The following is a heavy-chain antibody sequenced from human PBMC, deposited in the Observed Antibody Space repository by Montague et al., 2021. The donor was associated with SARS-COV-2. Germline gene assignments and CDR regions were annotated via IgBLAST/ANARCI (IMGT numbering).Heavy chain of an antibody. CDR1: GFTFSSYE. J-gene: IGHJ4*02. D-gene: IGHD3-22*01. CDR3: ARVSVGGYYDSSGYPSDGYFDY. CDR2: ISSSGSTI. V-gene: IGHV3-48*03. Sequence: SLRLSCSASGFTFSSYEMNWVRQAPGKGLEWVSYISSSGSTIYYXDSVKDRFTISRDNAKNSLYLQMNSLRAEDTAVYYRARVSVGGYYDSSGYPSDGYFDYWGQGTLVTVSS.